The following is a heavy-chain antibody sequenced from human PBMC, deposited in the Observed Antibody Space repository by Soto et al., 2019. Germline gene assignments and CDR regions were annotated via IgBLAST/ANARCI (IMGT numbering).Heavy chain of an antibody. Sequence: QIQLVQSGAEMKKPGASVKVSCKPSGYTFTHYGVSWLRQAPGQGLEWMGWICAYNGNTDYAHKFQGRVALTTDTSTSTAYMELRGLSPDDTAVYYCARDVPGSGVPFWDYWGQGTLVTVSS. V-gene: IGHV1-18*04. D-gene: IGHD2-15*01. CDR1: GYTFTHYG. CDR2: ICAYNGNT. J-gene: IGHJ4*02. CDR3: ARDVPGSGVPFWDY.